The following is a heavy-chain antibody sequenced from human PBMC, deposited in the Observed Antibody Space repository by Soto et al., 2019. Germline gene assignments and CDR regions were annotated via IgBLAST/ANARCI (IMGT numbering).Heavy chain of an antibody. CDR1: GDSISRGAYY. CDR3: ARTAGRPYNWFDP. CDR2: IYYSGTT. V-gene: IGHV4-31*03. Sequence: QVQLQESGPGLVKPSQTLSLTCTVSGDSISRGAYYWSWIRQHPGKGLEWIGFIYYSGTTYYNPSLKSRVTISVDTSKNQFSLKLSSVTAADTAIYYCARTAGRPYNWFDPWGQGTLVTVSS. D-gene: IGHD6-13*01. J-gene: IGHJ5*02.